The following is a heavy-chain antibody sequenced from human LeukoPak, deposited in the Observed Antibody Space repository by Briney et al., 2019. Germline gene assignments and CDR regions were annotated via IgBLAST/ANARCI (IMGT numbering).Heavy chain of an antibody. CDR3: ARDREGASDY. Sequence: GGSLRLSCAASGFTFSSYSMSWVHQAPGKGLEWVANIKQNGSEKYYVDSVKGRFTISRDNAKNSLYLQMNSLRAEDTAVYYCARDREGASDYWGQGTLVTVSS. CDR2: IKQNGSEK. J-gene: IGHJ4*02. V-gene: IGHV3-7*01. CDR1: GFTFSSYS. D-gene: IGHD1-26*01.